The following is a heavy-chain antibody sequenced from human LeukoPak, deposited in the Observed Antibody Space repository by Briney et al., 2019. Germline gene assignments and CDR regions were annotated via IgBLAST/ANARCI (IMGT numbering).Heavy chain of an antibody. CDR2: IWYDGSNK. J-gene: IGHJ4*02. D-gene: IGHD3-16*01. Sequence: GRSLRLSCAASGFTFSYYGMHWVRQAPGKGPEWVAVIWYDGSNKYYADSVKGRFTISRDNSKNTLYLQMTSLRVEDTAVYYCAKPLETTAYRYFDYWGQGTLVTVYS. CDR1: GFTFSYYG. V-gene: IGHV3-33*06. CDR3: AKPLETTAYRYFDY.